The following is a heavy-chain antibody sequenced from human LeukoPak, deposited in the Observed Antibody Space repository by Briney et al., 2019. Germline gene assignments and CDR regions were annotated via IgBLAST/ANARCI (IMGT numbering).Heavy chain of an antibody. CDR3: ATSGITIDYYYMDV. D-gene: IGHD3-9*01. V-gene: IGHV1-24*01. CDR2: FDPEDGET. Sequence: ASVKVSCKVSGYTLTELSMHWVRQAPGKGVEWMGGFDPEDGETIYAQKFQGRVTMTEDTSTDTAYMELSSLRSEDTAVYYCATSGITIDYYYMDVWGKGTTVTVSS. J-gene: IGHJ6*03. CDR1: GYTLTELS.